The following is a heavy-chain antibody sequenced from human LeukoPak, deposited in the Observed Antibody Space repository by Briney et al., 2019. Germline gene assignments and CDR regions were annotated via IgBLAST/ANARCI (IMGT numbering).Heavy chain of an antibody. CDR1: GFTFSTYG. J-gene: IGHJ4*02. CDR2: ISYDGCIK. V-gene: IGHV3-30*18. D-gene: IGHD1-26*01. Sequence: GGSLRLSCAASGFTFSTYGMHWVRQSPGRGLEGVAVISYDGCIKHYADSVKGRFTISRDNSKNTLYLQMNSLRAEDTAVYYSVKKGSEGDYWGQGTLVTVSS. CDR3: VKKGSEGDY.